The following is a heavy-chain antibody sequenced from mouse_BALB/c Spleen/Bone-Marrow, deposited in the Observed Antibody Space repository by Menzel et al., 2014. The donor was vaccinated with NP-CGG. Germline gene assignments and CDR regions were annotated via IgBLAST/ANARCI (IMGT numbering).Heavy chain of an antibody. Sequence: QVQLQQSGAELARPGASVKLSCKASGYTFTSYWMQWVKQRPGQGLEWIGAIYPGDGDTGYTQKFEGKATLTADKSSTTAYMQLSSLTSEDSAVYYCARNFPFDYWGQGTTLTVSS. CDR3: ARNFPFDY. J-gene: IGHJ2*01. CDR2: IYPGDGDT. CDR1: GYTFTSYW. V-gene: IGHV1-87*01.